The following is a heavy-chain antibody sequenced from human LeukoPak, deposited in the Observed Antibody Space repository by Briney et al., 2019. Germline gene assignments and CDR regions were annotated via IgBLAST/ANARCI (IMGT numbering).Heavy chain of an antibody. Sequence: GGSLRLSCAASGLTFISYGMHWARQAPGKGLEWVAFIRYDGSNKYYADSVKGRFTISIDNSKSTLYLQMNSLTAEDTAVYFWAKDFYESSGYYYDYWGQGTLVTVSS. CDR2: IRYDGSNK. CDR1: GLTFISYG. J-gene: IGHJ4*02. D-gene: IGHD3-22*01. CDR3: AKDFYESSGYYYDY. V-gene: IGHV3-30*02.